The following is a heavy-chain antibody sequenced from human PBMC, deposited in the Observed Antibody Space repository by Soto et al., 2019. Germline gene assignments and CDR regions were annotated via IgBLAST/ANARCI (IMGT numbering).Heavy chain of an antibody. CDR2: MQPSTGRT. V-gene: IGHV1-8*01. CDR1: GYSFTSLD. D-gene: IGHD3-16*01. J-gene: IGHJ5*02. Sequence: GASVKVSCKASGYSFTSLDINWVRQTAGQGLEWMGWMQPSTGRTGYAQKFQGRVTMTRDTSIATAYMELSSLRSDDTAIYYCARMATFGSLNWFDPWGQGTLVTVSS. CDR3: ARMATFGSLNWFDP.